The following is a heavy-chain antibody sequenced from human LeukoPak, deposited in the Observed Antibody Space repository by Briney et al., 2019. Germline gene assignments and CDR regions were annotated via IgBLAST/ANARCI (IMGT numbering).Heavy chain of an antibody. CDR2: INHNEST. J-gene: IGHJ4*02. Sequence: SETLSLTCAVSGGSFSGYCWSWIRKPPGQGLEWIGEINHNESTSYNSSLKSRVSISVDTATNKFPLKLSSGTAADTAVYYCARARRGNAWIQLWVFDYWGQGTLVTVSS. CDR1: GGSFSGYC. V-gene: IGHV4-34*01. D-gene: IGHD5-18*01. CDR3: ARARRGNAWIQLWVFDY.